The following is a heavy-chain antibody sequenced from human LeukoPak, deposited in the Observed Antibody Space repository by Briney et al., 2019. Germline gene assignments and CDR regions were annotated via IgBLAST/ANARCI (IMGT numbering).Heavy chain of an antibody. Sequence: SETLSLTCAISGDSVSSNSVTWNWIRQSPSRGLEWLGRTYYRSTWYNDYAVSVRGRITVNPDTSKNQFSLHLNSVTPEDTAVYYCARRLTQYDCFDPWGQGILVTVS. CDR1: GDSVSSNSVT. CDR3: ARRLTQYDCFDP. J-gene: IGHJ5*02. CDR2: TYYRSTWYN. V-gene: IGHV6-1*01. D-gene: IGHD2-2*01.